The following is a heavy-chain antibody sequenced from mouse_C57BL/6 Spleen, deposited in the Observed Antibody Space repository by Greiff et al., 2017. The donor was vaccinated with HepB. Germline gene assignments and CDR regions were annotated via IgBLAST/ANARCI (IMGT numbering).Heavy chain of an antibody. D-gene: IGHD2-4*01. CDR1: GYTFTDYY. CDR2: INPNNGGT. V-gene: IGHV1-26*01. Sequence: VQLQQSGPELVKPGASVKISCKASGYTFTDYYMNWVKQSHGKSLEWIGDINPNNGGTSYNQKIKGKATLTVDKSSSTAYMELRSLTSEDSAVYYCARGDYDGYYAMDYWGQGTSVTVSS. J-gene: IGHJ4*01. CDR3: ARGDYDGYYAMDY.